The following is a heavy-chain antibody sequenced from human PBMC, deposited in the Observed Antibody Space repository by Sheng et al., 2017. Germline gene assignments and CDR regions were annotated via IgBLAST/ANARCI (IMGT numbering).Heavy chain of an antibody. CDR2: IYYSGST. J-gene: IGHJ3*02. CDR3: ARGTVTTYLDAFDI. Sequence: QLQLQESGPGLVKPSETLSLTCTVSGGSISSSSYYWGWIRQPPGKGLEWIGSIYYSGSTYYNPSLKSRVTISVDTSKNQFSLKLSSVTAADTAVYYCARGTVTTYLDAFDIWGQGQWSPSLQ. D-gene: IGHD4-17*01. V-gene: IGHV4-39*07. CDR1: GGSISSSSYY.